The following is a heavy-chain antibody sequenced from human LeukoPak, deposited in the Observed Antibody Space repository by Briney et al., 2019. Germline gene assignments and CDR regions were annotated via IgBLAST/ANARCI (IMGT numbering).Heavy chain of an antibody. J-gene: IGHJ6*03. Sequence: GGSLRLSCAASGFTLSSYAMSWVRQAPGKGLEWVSAISDTGNTYHADSVKGRFTISRDNAKNSLYLQMNSLRAEDTAVYYCARSPWFGELLFQDEYYYMDVWGKGTTVTVSS. CDR3: ARSPWFGELLFQDEYYYMDV. CDR2: ISDTGNT. V-gene: IGHV3-23*01. D-gene: IGHD3-10*01. CDR1: GFTLSSYA.